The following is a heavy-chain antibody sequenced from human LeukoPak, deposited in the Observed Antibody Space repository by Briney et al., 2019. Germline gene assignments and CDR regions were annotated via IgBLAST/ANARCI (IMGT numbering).Heavy chain of an antibody. J-gene: IGHJ4*02. CDR1: GFTFRSYG. D-gene: IGHD3-22*01. V-gene: IGHV3-33*01. Sequence: GGSLRLSCVVSGFTFRSYGMHWGRQVPGTGLEWVAVAYDDASNQYYADSVKGRFTTSKDNSRNTLYLQMNSLRAEDTAVYSCATGSRYYYDHWGQGTLVTVSS. CDR3: ATGSRYYYDH. CDR2: AYDDASNQ.